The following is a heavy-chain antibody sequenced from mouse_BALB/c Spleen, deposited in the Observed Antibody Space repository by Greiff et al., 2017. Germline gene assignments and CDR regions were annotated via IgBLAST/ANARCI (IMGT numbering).Heavy chain of an antibody. CDR1: GFTFSSYA. J-gene: IGHJ3*01. CDR3: ARGQGTTVVPAY. V-gene: IGHV5-6-5*01. D-gene: IGHD1-1*01. CDR2: ISSGGST. Sequence: EVMLVESGGGLVKPGGSLKLSCAASGFTFSSYAMSWVRQTPEKRLEWVASISSGGSTYYPDSVKGRFTISRDNARNILYLQMSSLRSEDTAMYYCARGQGTTVVPAYWGQGTLVTVSA.